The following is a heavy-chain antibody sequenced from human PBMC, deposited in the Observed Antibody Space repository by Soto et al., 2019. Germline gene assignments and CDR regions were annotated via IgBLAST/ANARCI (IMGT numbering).Heavy chain of an antibody. V-gene: IGHV5-10-1*01. Sequence: GESLKISCQGSGYSFAGHWISWVRQMPGKGLEWMGRIDPSDSYTNYSPSFEGHVTMSADTSVNTAYLQWRGLRASDTAIYFCARLKVGATSDYWGQGTLVTVSS. J-gene: IGHJ4*02. CDR2: IDPSDSYT. CDR1: GYSFAGHW. CDR3: ARLKVGATSDY. D-gene: IGHD1-26*01.